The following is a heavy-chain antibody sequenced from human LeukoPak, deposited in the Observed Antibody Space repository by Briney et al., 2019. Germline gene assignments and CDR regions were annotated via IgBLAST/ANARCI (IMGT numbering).Heavy chain of an antibody. CDR3: AKAGVTTVWDAFPI. V-gene: IGHV3-23*01. CDR1: GFTFSKYA. D-gene: IGHD4-17*01. Sequence: GGSLRLSCAASGFTFSKYAMSWVRQAPGKGLEWVSGITSGDKTYYAAPVKGRVTNSRDNSRNTLYLQMNSLRVEDTAIYYCAKAGVTTVWDAFPIWGQGTTVTVSS. CDR2: ITSGDKT. J-gene: IGHJ3*02.